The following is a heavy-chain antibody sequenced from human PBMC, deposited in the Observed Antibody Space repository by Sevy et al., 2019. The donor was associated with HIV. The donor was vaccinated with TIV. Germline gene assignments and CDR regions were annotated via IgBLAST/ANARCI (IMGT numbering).Heavy chain of an antibody. CDR3: CRSRSSQLIDY. D-gene: IGHD1-1*01. V-gene: IGHV3-73*01. CDR1: GFTFSDSP. Sequence: GGSLRLSCAASGFTFSDSPIHWVRQTSRQGLEWLGRIRTTLISYETTYAASLRGRFTISRDDSKSTAYLQMSSLKIEDTAVYYCCRSRSSQLIDYWGQGTLVTVSS. J-gene: IGHJ4*02. CDR2: IRTTLISYET.